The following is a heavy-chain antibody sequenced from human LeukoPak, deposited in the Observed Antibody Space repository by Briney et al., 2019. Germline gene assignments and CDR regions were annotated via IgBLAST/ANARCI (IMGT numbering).Heavy chain of an antibody. CDR3: ARGPYYYDSSGYYYDASLDY. CDR1: GGSFSGYY. V-gene: IGHV4-34*01. Sequence: PSETLSLTCAVYGGSFSGYYWSWLRQPPGKGLEWIGEINPSGSTNYNPSLKSRVTISVDTSKNQFSLKLSSVTAADTAVYYCARGPYYYDSSGYYYDASLDYWGQGTLVTVSS. D-gene: IGHD3-22*01. CDR2: INPSGST. J-gene: IGHJ4*02.